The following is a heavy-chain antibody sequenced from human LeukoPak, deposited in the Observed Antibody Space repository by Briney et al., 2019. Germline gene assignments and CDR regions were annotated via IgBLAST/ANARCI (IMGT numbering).Heavy chain of an antibody. CDR3: ARDRSSSSFGNYYYYYMDV. D-gene: IGHD6-13*01. CDR1: GGSISSYY. J-gene: IGHJ6*03. V-gene: IGHV4-59*01. CDR2: IYYSGST. Sequence: SETLSLTCAVSGGSISSYYWSWIRQPPGKGLEWIGYIYYSGSTNYNPSLKSRVTISVDTSKNQFSLKLSSVTAADTAVYYCARDRSSSSFGNYYYYYMDVWGKGTTVTVSS.